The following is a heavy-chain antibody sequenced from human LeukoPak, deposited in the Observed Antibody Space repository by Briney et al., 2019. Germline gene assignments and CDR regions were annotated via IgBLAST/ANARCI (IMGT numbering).Heavy chain of an antibody. Sequence: SGGSMRLSCPAATSILDNYAMHYVRQAPGKGLEYVSAISSDGGSTYYADSVKGRFTISRDNSKNTLFLQMSSLRAEDTAIYYCAKDFYSGSGSRALGNYWGQGTLVTVSS. V-gene: IGHV3-64D*06. CDR2: ISSDGGST. J-gene: IGHJ4*02. D-gene: IGHD3-10*01. CDR3: AKDFYSGSGSRALGNY. CDR1: TSILDNYA.